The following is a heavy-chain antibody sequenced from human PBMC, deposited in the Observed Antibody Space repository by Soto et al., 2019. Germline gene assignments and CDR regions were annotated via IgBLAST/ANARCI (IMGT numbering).Heavy chain of an antibody. Sequence: GGSLRLSCAASGFTFSSYSMNWVRQAPGKGLEWVSSISSSSYIYYADSVKGRFTISRDNAKNSLYLQMNSLRAEDTAVYYCARDRLVYIVATIMYWDYWGQGTLVTVSS. CDR3: ARDRLVYIVATIMYWDY. J-gene: IGHJ4*02. CDR2: ISSSSYI. V-gene: IGHV3-21*01. CDR1: GFTFSSYS. D-gene: IGHD5-12*01.